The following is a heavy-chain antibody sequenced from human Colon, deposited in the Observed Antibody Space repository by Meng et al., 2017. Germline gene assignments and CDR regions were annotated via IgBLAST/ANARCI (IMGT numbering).Heavy chain of an antibody. V-gene: IGHV1-3*04. CDR2: IYTADGNR. J-gene: IGHJ4*02. CDR1: GYSFTSYG. CDR3: ARDERGGPYYFDY. Sequence: QVHLVQSGAELKKPGASVKVSCQASGYSFTSYGMHWLRQAPGQRPEWMGWIYTADGNRRYSQRFQDRLTITSDTFARTAYMELSSLRSEDTAVYFCARDERGGPYYFDYWGQGTLVTV.